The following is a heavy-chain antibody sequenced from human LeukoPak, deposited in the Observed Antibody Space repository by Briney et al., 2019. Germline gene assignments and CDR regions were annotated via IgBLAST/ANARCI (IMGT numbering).Heavy chain of an antibody. J-gene: IGHJ4*02. D-gene: IGHD6-6*01. V-gene: IGHV4-39*01. CDR3: ARLSHLVHANYFDY. CDR1: GGSISSSSYY. CDR2: IYYSGST. Sequence: PSETLSLTCTVSGGSISSSSYYWGWIRQPPGKGLEWIGSIYYSGSTYYNPSLKSRVTISVDTSKNQFSLKLSSVTAADTAVSYCARLSHLVHANYFDYWGQGTLVTVSS.